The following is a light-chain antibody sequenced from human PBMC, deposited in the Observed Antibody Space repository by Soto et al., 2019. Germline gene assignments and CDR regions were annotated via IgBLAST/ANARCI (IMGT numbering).Light chain of an antibody. CDR3: QQYHSTPNT. CDR1: QSVLYSSNNKNY. Sequence: DIVMTQSPDSLAVSLGERATINCKSSQSVLYSSNNKNYLAWYQQKPGQPPKLLIYWASTRESGVPDRFSGSGSVTDFTLTISSLQAEDVAVYYCQQYHSTPNTCGQGTKLEIK. V-gene: IGKV4-1*01. J-gene: IGKJ2*01. CDR2: WAS.